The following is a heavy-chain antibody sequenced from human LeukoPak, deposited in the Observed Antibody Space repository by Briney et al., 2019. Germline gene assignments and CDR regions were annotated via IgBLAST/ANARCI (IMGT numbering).Heavy chain of an antibody. D-gene: IGHD3-10*01. CDR3: ARGHYYGSGSYDCYFDY. CDR2: ISSSSSYI. J-gene: IGHJ4*02. CDR1: GFTFSSYS. Sequence: GGSLRLSCAASGFTFSSYSMNWVRQAPGKGLEWVSSISSSSSYIYYADSVKGRFTISRDNAKNSLYLQMNSLRAEDTAVYYCARGHYYGSGSYDCYFDYWGQGTLVTVSS. V-gene: IGHV3-21*01.